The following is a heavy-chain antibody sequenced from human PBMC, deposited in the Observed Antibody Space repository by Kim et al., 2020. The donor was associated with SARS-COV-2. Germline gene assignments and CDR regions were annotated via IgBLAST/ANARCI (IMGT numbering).Heavy chain of an antibody. Sequence: SQTLSLTCAISGDRVSSNSAAWNWIRQSPSRGLEWLGRTYYRSKWYNDYAVSVKSRITINPDTSKNQFSLQLNSVTPEDTAVYYCAARVGATSYYYYYGMDVWGQGTTVTVSS. CDR3: AARVGATSYYYYYGMDV. D-gene: IGHD1-26*01. V-gene: IGHV6-1*01. CDR1: GDRVSSNSAA. J-gene: IGHJ6*02. CDR2: TYYRSKWYN.